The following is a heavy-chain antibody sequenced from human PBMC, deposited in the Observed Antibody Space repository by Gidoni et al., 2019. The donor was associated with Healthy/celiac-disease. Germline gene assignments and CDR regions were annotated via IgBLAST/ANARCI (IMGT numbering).Heavy chain of an antibody. CDR2: INPNSCGT. D-gene: IGHD2-15*01. CDR3: ARWGYCSGGSCYGDY. V-gene: IGHV1-2*02. Sequence: QVQLVPSGAEVKKHGASVKVSCKASGYTFTGYYMHWVRQAPGQGLEWMGWINPNSCGTNYAQKFQGRVTMTRDTSISTAYMELSRLRSDDTAVYYCARWGYCSGGSCYGDYWGQGTLVTVSS. CDR1: GYTFTGYY. J-gene: IGHJ4*02.